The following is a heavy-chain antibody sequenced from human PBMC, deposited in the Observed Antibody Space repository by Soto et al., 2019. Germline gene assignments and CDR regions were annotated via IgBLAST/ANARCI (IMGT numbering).Heavy chain of an antibody. CDR1: GYTFTSYD. J-gene: IGHJ5*02. CDR2: MNPNSGNT. V-gene: IGHV1-8*01. D-gene: IGHD3-9*01. Sequence: ASVKVSGKASGYTFTSYDINWVRQATGQRLEWMGWMNPNSGNTGYAQKFQGRVTMTRNTSISTAYMELSSLRSEDTAVYYCARGYYDILTGYLFNWFDPWGQGTLVTVSS. CDR3: ARGYYDILTGYLFNWFDP.